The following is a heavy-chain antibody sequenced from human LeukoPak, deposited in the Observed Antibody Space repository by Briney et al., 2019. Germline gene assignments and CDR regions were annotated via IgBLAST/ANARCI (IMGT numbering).Heavy chain of an antibody. CDR3: ARARIDWSGREADAFDI. V-gene: IGHV3-21*01. CDR2: ISYTGTYI. J-gene: IGHJ3*02. D-gene: IGHD3-3*01. CDR1: AFSLNAYN. Sequence: PGGSLRLSCAASAFSLNAYNMNWVRQAPGKGLEWVSSISYTGTYIYYADSVKGRFTISRDNAQNSLYLQMNSLRAEDTAVYYCARARIDWSGREADAFDIWGQGTMVTVSS.